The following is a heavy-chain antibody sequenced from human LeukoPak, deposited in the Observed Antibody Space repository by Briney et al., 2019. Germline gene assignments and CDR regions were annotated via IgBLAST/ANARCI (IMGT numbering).Heavy chain of an antibody. J-gene: IGHJ4*02. CDR1: GGTFSSHA. Sequence: ASVKVSCKASGGTFSSHAISWVRQAPGQGLEWMGWISAYNGNTNYAQKLQGRVTMTTDTSTSTAYMELRSLRSDDTAVYYCAREGIAARPTFDYWGQGTLVTVSS. CDR3: AREGIAARPTFDY. V-gene: IGHV1-18*01. CDR2: ISAYNGNT. D-gene: IGHD6-6*01.